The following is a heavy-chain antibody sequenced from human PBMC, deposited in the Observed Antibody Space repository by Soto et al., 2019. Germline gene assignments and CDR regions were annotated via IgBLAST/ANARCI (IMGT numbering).Heavy chain of an antibody. V-gene: IGHV1-46*01. CDR2: INPSGGST. CDR3: ARGYCSTTSCSVSYYYYGMDV. J-gene: IGHJ6*02. D-gene: IGHD2-2*01. Sequence: VPLVPSGAEVKKPGASVKVSCKASGYIFTSYYMHLVRPAPGPGLEGMGIINPSGGSTTSAQKFQGRVTMTRDTSTSTVYMELSSLRSEDTAVYYCARGYCSTTSCSVSYYYYGMDVWGQGTTVTVSS. CDR1: GYIFTSYY.